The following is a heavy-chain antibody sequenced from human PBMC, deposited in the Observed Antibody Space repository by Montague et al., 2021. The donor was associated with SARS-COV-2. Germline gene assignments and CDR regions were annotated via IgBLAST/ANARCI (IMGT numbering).Heavy chain of an antibody. CDR3: ARDYGDYSYYYGLDV. Sequence: TLSLTCTVSGGSIRSGSYYWSWIRQPAGKGLEWIGRIYSSGSTXYTPSLKSRVTMSVDTSKNLFSLKVSAVTAEDTAVYYCARDYGDYSYYYGLDVWGQGTTVTVSS. CDR2: IYSSGST. CDR1: GGSIRSGSYY. D-gene: IGHD2-21*02. J-gene: IGHJ6*02. V-gene: IGHV4-61*02.